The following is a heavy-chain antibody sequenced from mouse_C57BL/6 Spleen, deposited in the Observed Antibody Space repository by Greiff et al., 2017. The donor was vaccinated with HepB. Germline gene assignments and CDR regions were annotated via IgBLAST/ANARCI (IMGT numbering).Heavy chain of an antibody. CDR1: GYTFTSYW. V-gene: IGHV1-64*01. CDR3: SREDGNGYFDY. D-gene: IGHD2-1*01. J-gene: IGHJ2*01. CDR2: IHPNSGST. Sequence: QVQLQQPGAELVKPGASVKLSCKASGYTFTSYWMHWVKQRPGQGLEWIGMIHPNSGSTNYNEKFKSKATLTVDKSSSTAYMQLSSLTSEDSAVYYCSREDGNGYFDYWCQGTTLTVSS.